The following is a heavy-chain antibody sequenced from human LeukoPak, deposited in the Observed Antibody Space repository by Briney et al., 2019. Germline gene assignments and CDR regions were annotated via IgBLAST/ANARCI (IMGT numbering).Heavy chain of an antibody. CDR3: ARDQYDSSGYYMPLDY. V-gene: IGHV1-2*02. Sequence: GASVTVSCKASVYTFTGYYMHWVRQAPGQGLEWMGWINPNSGGTNYAQKFQGRVTMTRDTSISTAYMELSRLRSDDTAVYYCARDQYDSSGYYMPLDYWGQGTLVTVSS. CDR1: VYTFTGYY. D-gene: IGHD3-22*01. J-gene: IGHJ4*02. CDR2: INPNSGGT.